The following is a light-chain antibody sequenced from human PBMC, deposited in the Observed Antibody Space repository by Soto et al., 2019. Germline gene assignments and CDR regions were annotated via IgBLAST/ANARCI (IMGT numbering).Light chain of an antibody. Sequence: DIQMTQSPSTLYASVGDRVTITCRASQSISSWLAWYQQKPGKAPKLLIFDASSLESWVPSRFSGSGSGTEFTLTISSLQPDDFATYSCLQYSRYSYTFGQGTKLEIK. CDR1: QSISSW. CDR2: DAS. CDR3: LQYSRYSYT. J-gene: IGKJ2*01. V-gene: IGKV1-5*01.